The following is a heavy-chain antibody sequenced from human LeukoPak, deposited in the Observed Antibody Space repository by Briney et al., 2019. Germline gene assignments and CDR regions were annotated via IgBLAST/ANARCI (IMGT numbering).Heavy chain of an antibody. CDR1: GFTFRSYW. J-gene: IGHJ4*02. D-gene: IGHD5-24*01. CDR3: VRDGDDFNFDY. CDR2: VIRDCSFT. Sequence: SGGSLRLSCAASGFTFRSYWMHWVRHAPGKGLEWVSRVIRDCSFTNYADSVKGRFTISRDNAKNTLYLQMSSLRAEDTAVYFCVRDGDDFNFDYWGQGSLVTVSS. V-gene: IGHV3-74*01.